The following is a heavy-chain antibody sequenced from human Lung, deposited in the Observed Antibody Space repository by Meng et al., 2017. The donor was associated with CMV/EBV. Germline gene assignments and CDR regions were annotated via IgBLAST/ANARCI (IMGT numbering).Heavy chain of an antibody. CDR1: GGSVSSGSYY. D-gene: IGHD4-23*01. CDR3: ARGGGTTVAPTLDY. J-gene: IGHJ4*02. Sequence: SGGSVSSGSYYWSWIRQPPGKTLEWIGYIYYSGSTNYNSSLKGRVIISADTSKNQFSLKLSSVTAADTAAYYCARGGGTTVAPTLDYWGQGTLVTVSS. V-gene: IGHV4-61*01. CDR2: IYYSGST.